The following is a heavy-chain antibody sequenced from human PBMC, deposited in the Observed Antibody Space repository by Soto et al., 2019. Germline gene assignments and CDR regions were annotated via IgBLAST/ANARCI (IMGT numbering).Heavy chain of an antibody. D-gene: IGHD4-17*01. J-gene: IGHJ3*02. CDR2: INHSGST. CDR1: DGSFSGYI. CDR3: ASMSPTVFPAFDI. Sequence: SETLSLTCAVQDGSFSGYIWTWIRQPPGKGLQWIGQINHSGSTNYNPSLRSRVTMSLDTSKNQFSLKLSSVTAADTAVYYCASMSPTVFPAFDIWGQGTMVTVSS. V-gene: IGHV4-34*10.